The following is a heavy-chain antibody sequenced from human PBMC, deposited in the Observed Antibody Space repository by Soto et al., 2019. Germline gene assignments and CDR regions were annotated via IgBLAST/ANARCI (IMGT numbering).Heavy chain of an antibody. D-gene: IGHD3-3*01. CDR1: GFTFSSYS. CDR3: ARDYDFWSGYFNY. Sequence: EVQLVESGGGLVQPGGSLRLSCAASGFTFSSYSMNWVRQAPGKGLEWVSYINSISSTIYYADSVKGRFTISKDNAKNSLYLQMNSLRAEDTAVYYCARDYDFWSGYFNYWGQGTLVTVSS. V-gene: IGHV3-48*01. J-gene: IGHJ4*02. CDR2: INSISSTI.